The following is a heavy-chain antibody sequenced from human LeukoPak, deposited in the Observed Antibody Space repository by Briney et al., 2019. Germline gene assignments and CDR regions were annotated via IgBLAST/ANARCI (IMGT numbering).Heavy chain of an antibody. D-gene: IGHD6-13*01. CDR1: GGSISSSNW. Sequence: SSETLSLTCAVSGGSISSSNWWSWVRQPPGKGLEWIGEIYHSGSTNYNPSLKSRVTISVDKSRNQFSLKLSSVTAADTAVYYCARDTIEGIAAAGTWFDPWGQGTRVTLSS. CDR2: IYHSGST. CDR3: ARDTIEGIAAAGTWFDP. J-gene: IGHJ5*02. V-gene: IGHV4-4*02.